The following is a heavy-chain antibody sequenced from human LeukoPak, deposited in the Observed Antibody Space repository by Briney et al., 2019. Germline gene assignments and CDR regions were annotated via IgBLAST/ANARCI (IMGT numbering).Heavy chain of an antibody. CDR1: GFTFSNAW. J-gene: IGHJ4*02. CDR2: IKSKTDGGTT. Sequence: GGSLRLSCAASGFTFSNAWMSWVRQAPGKGLEWVGRIKSKTDGGTTDYAAPVKGRFTISRDDSKNTLYLQMNSLKTEDTAVYYCTTDRGTMVRGVMGLYYWGQGTLVTVSS. CDR3: TTDRGTMVRGVMGLYY. V-gene: IGHV3-15*01. D-gene: IGHD3-10*01.